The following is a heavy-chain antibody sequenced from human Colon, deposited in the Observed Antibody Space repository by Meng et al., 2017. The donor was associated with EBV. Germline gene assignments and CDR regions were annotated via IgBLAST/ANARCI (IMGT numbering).Heavy chain of an antibody. CDR3: ARRPTGIDY. Sequence: QVQLQQWGGGCLKPSATLSLTCAVNGGSLSGADWNWIRQPPGKGLEWIGEIIHGGSPSYNPSLKSRVTISIDTSKNQLSLMLSSVTAADTAVYYCARRPTGIDYWGQGTLVTVSS. D-gene: IGHD2-8*02. J-gene: IGHJ4*02. CDR2: IIHGGSP. CDR1: GGSLSGAD. V-gene: IGHV4-34*12.